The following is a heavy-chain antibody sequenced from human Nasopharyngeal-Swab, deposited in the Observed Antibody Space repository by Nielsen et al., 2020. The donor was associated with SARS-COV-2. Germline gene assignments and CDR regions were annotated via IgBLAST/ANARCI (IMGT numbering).Heavy chain of an antibody. D-gene: IGHD1-7*01. V-gene: IGHV3-33*01. CDR2: IWYDGSNK. Sequence: GESLKISCEASGFTFSSYGMHWVRQAPGKGLEWVAVIWYDGSNKYYADSVKGRFTISRDNSKNTLYLQMNSLRAEDTAVYYCAREGNWNYVDAQAPGHYSKGAFDIWGQGTMVTVSS. CDR3: AREGNWNYVDAQAPGHYSKGAFDI. CDR1: GFTFSSYG. J-gene: IGHJ3*02.